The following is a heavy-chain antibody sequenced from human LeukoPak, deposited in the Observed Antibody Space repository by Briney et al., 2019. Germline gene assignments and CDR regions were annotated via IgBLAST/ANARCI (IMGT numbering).Heavy chain of an antibody. CDR1: GGSFSGYY. D-gene: IGHD3-3*01. CDR2: LYYTGSA. J-gene: IGHJ4*02. V-gene: IGHV4-34*01. Sequence: PSETLSLTCAVYGGSFSGYYWSWIRQPPGKGLQWIGSLYYTGSAEYNPSLKSRLTMSMDKSKNQFSLRLNSVTAADTAVYYCARLWSGYNFDYWGQGTLVTVSS. CDR3: ARLWSGYNFDY.